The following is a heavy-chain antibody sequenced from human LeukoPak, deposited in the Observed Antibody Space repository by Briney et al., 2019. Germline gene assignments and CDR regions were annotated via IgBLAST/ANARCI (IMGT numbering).Heavy chain of an antibody. CDR2: ISGSGGST. D-gene: IGHD3-3*02. V-gene: IGHV3-23*01. CDR1: GFTFSSYP. CDR3: AKDQGSPIFGVVIDAFDY. Sequence: GGSLRLSCAASGFTFSSYPMSWVRQAPGKGLEWVSAISGSGGSTYYADSVKGRFTISRDNSKNTLYLQMNSLRAEDTAVYYCAKDQGSPIFGVVIDAFDYWGQGTLVTVSS. J-gene: IGHJ4*02.